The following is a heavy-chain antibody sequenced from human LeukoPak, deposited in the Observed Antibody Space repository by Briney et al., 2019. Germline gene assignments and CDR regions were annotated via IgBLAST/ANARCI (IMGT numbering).Heavy chain of an antibody. CDR2: ISSSSSYI. CDR3: ARGRYDSRIFDY. CDR1: GFIFSGHG. Sequence: GGTLRLSCAASGFIFSGHGMNWVRQAPGKGLEWVSFISSSSSYIYYADSVKGRFTISRDNAKKSLYLQMNSLRAEDTAVYYCARGRYDSRIFDYWGQGTLVTVAS. D-gene: IGHD3-22*01. J-gene: IGHJ4*02. V-gene: IGHV3-21*01.